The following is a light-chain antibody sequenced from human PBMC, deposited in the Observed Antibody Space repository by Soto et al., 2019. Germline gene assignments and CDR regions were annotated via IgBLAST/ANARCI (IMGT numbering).Light chain of an antibody. Sequence: EIVLTQSPATLSLSPGERATLSCRASQSVSSYLAWYQQKPGQAPRLLIYDASNRATGIPDRFSGSGSGTDFTLTISRLEPEDFALSYCQQYGSSPLTSGGGTTVDIK. CDR1: QSVSSY. CDR2: DAS. J-gene: IGKJ4*01. CDR3: QQYGSSPLT. V-gene: IGKV3-20*01.